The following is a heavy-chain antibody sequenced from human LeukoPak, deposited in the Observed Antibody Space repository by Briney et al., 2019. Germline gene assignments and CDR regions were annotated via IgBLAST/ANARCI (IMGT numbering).Heavy chain of an antibody. CDR1: GGSISSGSYY. J-gene: IGHJ4*02. D-gene: IGHD3-22*01. CDR3: ARDNYYDSTGYTDY. Sequence: PSETLSLTCTVSGGSISSGSYYWSWIRQPAGKGLEWIGRIYTSGSTNYNPSLKSRVTISVDTSKNQFSLKLRSVTAADTAVYYCARDNYYDSTGYTDYWGQGTLVTVSS. CDR2: IYTSGST. V-gene: IGHV4-61*02.